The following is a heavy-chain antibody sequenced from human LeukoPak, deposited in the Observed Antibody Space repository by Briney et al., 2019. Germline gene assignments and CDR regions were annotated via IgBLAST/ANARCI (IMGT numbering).Heavy chain of an antibody. D-gene: IGHD6-19*01. CDR3: ARGYSSGRIDS. CDR2: IYYTGST. Sequence: PSETLSLTCTVSGGSISNYYWSWIRQPPGKGLEWIAYIYYTGSTNYNPSLKSRVTISVDTSKNQFSLKLSSVTAADTAVYHCARGYSSGRIDSWGQGTLATVSS. CDR1: GGSISNYY. J-gene: IGHJ4*02. V-gene: IGHV4-59*01.